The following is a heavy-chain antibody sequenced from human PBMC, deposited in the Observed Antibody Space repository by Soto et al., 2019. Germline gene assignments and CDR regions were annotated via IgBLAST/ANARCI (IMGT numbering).Heavy chain of an antibody. CDR2: IIPIFGTA. V-gene: IGHV1-69*12. D-gene: IGHD3-22*01. CDR1: GGTFSSYA. CDR3: ARDRGPSSGYYPYWFDP. Sequence: QVQLVQSGAEVKKPGSSVKVSCKASGGTFSSYAISWVRQAPGQGLEWMGEIIPIFGTANYAQKFQGRVTLTADESTSTAYRELGSLRSEDTAVYYCARDRGPSSGYYPYWFDPWGQGTLVTVSS. J-gene: IGHJ5*02.